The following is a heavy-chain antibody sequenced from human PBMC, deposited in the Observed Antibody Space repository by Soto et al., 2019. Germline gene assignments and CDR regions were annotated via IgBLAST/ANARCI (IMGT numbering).Heavy chain of an antibody. CDR1: GFTFSGYA. Sequence: EVQLLESGGGLVQPGGSLRLSCSASGFTFSGYAMNWVRQAPGKGLEWVSAITGSGGTTYYADSVKGRFTISRDNSKITLYLQMCGLKAEDTAVYYCARRSYGDYGWGQGTLVTVSS. J-gene: IGHJ4*02. V-gene: IGHV3-23*01. CDR3: ARRSYGDYG. D-gene: IGHD4-17*01. CDR2: ITGSGGTT.